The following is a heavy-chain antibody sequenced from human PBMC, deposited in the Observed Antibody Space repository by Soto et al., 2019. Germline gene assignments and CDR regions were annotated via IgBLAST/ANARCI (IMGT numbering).Heavy chain of an antibody. CDR1: GGSFSGYY. CDR2: INHSGST. Sequence: QVQLQQWGAGLLKPSETLSLTCAVYGGSFSGYYWSWIRQPPGKGLEWIGEINHSGSTNYNPSLKRRVTIAVDTSKNQFSLKLSPVTAADTAVYYCARPTRQWLGLRYYYGMDVWGQGTTVTVSS. D-gene: IGHD6-19*01. CDR3: ARPTRQWLGLRYYYGMDV. V-gene: IGHV4-34*01. J-gene: IGHJ6*02.